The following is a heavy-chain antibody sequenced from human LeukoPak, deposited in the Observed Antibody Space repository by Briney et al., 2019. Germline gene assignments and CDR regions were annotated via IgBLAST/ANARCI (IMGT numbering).Heavy chain of an antibody. CDR1: GGSISSSNYY. CDR3: ARAMRITIFKGGFDP. Sequence: ASETLSLTCHVSGGSISSSNYYWGWIRQPPGKGLEWIGNVYYSGSASFNPSLKSRVTNSVDTSKNQFSLKLSSVTAADTAVYYCARAMRITIFKGGFDPWGQGALVTVSS. J-gene: IGHJ5*02. V-gene: IGHV4-39*07. D-gene: IGHD3-3*01. CDR2: VYYSGSA.